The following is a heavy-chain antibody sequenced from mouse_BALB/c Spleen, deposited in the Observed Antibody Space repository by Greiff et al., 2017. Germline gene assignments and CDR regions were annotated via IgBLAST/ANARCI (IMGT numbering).Heavy chain of an antibody. CDR2: INPGSGGT. Sequence: QVQLKQSGAELVRPGTSVKVSCKASGYAFTNYLIEWVKQRPGQGLEWIGVINPGSGGTNYNEKFKGKATLTADKSSSTAYMQLSSLTSDDSAVYFCARAGYYGSKEFAYWGQGTLVTVSA. CDR1: GYAFTNYL. CDR3: ARAGYYGSKEFAY. V-gene: IGHV1-54*03. J-gene: IGHJ3*01. D-gene: IGHD1-1*01.